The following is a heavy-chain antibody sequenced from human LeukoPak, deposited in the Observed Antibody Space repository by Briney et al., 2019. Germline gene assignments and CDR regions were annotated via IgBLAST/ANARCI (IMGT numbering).Heavy chain of an antibody. CDR2: IYYSGNT. CDR1: GGSISSSSYY. D-gene: IGHD3-22*01. J-gene: IGHJ3*02. CDR3: ARGTPFITDAFDI. V-gene: IGHV4-39*07. Sequence: PSETLSLTCTVSGGSISSSSYYWGWIHQPPGKGLEWIGSIYYSGNTYYNPSLKSRVTISLDTSKNQFSLKLSSVTAADTAVYYCARGTPFITDAFDIWGQGTMVTVSS.